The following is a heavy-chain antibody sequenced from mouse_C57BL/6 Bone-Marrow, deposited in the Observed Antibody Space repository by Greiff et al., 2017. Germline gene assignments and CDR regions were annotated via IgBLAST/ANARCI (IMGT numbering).Heavy chain of an antibody. CDR1: GYTFTSYG. Sequence: QVQLQQSGAELARPGASVKLSCKASGYTFTSYGISWVKQRTGQGLEWIGEIYPRSGNTYYNEKFKGKATLHADKSSSTAYMERRSLTSEDSAVYLCARRILERDPYYAMDYWGQGTSVTVSS. J-gene: IGHJ4*01. D-gene: IGHD3-3*01. CDR3: ARRILERDPYYAMDY. CDR2: IYPRSGNT. V-gene: IGHV1-81*01.